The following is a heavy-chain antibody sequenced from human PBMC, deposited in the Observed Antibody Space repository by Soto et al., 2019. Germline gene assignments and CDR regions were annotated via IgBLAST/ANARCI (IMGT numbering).Heavy chain of an antibody. J-gene: IGHJ4*02. V-gene: IGHV1-2*02. Sequence: ASVKVSCKASGYTFSGFYMHWVRQAPGQGLEWMGWINPNSGGTKSAEKFQGRVTMTRDTSIGTAYMELSRLTSDDTAVYYCASAAVTGTAGLDFWGQGTQVTVSS. CDR1: GYTFSGFY. CDR3: ASAAVTGTAGLDF. D-gene: IGHD6-19*01. CDR2: INPNSGGT.